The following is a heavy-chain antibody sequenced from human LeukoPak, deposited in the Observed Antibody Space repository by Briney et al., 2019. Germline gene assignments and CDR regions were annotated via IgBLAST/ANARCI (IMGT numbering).Heavy chain of an antibody. J-gene: IGHJ4*02. D-gene: IGHD3-10*01. CDR2: ISGDGKST. CDR3: ASSRVYGSHDY. Sequence: GGALRLSCTASGFTFSSYPMYWVRQAPGKGLEWVSAISGDGKSTYYAESMKGRFTLSRYNSKDTLYLQMNSLRAEDTAVYYCASSRVYGSHDYWGQGTLVTVSS. V-gene: IGHV3-23*01. CDR1: GFTFSSYP.